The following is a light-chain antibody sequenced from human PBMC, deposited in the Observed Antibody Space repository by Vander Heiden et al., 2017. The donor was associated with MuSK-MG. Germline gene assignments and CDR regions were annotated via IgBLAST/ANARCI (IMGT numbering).Light chain of an antibody. J-gene: IGKJ5*01. CDR1: QTVSTN. V-gene: IGKV3-15*01. Sequence: EKVMTQSPATLSVSPGERATLSCRASQTVSTNVAWYQQKPGQAPRLLISGASTRATGIPARFSGSGSGTEFTLTISILQSEDFAVYYCQQYNNWPQTFGLGTRLEIK. CDR3: QQYNNWPQT. CDR2: GAS.